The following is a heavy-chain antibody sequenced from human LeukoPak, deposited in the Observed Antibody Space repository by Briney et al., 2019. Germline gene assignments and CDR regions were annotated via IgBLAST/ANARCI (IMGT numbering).Heavy chain of an antibody. CDR3: ARDRVVYYYGSGSTPDFDAFDI. J-gene: IGHJ3*02. D-gene: IGHD3-10*01. Sequence: GASVKVSCKASGYTFTSYYMHWVRQAPGQGLEWMGWISAYNGNTNYAQKLQGRVTMTTDTSTSTAYMELRSLRSDDTAVYYCARDRVVYYYGSGSTPDFDAFDIWGQGTMVTVSS. V-gene: IGHV1-18*04. CDR2: ISAYNGNT. CDR1: GYTFTSYY.